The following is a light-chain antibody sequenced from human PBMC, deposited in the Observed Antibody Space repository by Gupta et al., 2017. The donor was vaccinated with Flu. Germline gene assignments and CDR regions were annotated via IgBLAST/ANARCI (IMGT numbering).Light chain of an antibody. CDR2: DVT. CDR1: SNDVGGSNR. J-gene: IGLJ1*01. V-gene: IGLV2-11*01. CDR3: SSYAGRVTWV. Sequence: QSAPTPPRSVSGSPGQSVTISFTGPSNDVGGSNRVPWYQQRPGKAPKLLLYDVTERPSGVPDRFSGSKSGNTASLTISGLQADDEADYYCSSYAGRVTWVVGTGTTVTVL.